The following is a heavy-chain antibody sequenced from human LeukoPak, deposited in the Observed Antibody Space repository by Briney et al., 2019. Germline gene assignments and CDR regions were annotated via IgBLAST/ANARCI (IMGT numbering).Heavy chain of an antibody. V-gene: IGHV4-4*07. Sequence: PSGTLSLTCTVSGGSISSYSWSWIRQPAGKGLEWIGRLYTSGSTNYSPSLKSRVTMSVDTSKNQFSLKLRSVTAADTAVYYCARDFLDAFDIWGQGTRSSSLQ. J-gene: IGHJ3*02. D-gene: IGHD3-3*01. CDR3: ARDFLDAFDI. CDR1: GGSISSYS. CDR2: LYTSGST.